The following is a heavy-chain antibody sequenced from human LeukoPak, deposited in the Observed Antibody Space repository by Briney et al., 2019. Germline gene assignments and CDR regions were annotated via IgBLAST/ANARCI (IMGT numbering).Heavy chain of an antibody. Sequence: GGSPRLSCAASGFIFSDYYMSWIRQAPGKGLEFVSYISSDGTANYYADSVKGRFTISGDSAQNSVYLEMTNLRAEDTAVYYCVREFWYRFDNWGQGTLVTVSS. J-gene: IGHJ4*02. CDR2: ISSDGTAN. D-gene: IGHD6-13*01. CDR3: VREFWYRFDN. CDR1: GFIFSDYY. V-gene: IGHV3-11*04.